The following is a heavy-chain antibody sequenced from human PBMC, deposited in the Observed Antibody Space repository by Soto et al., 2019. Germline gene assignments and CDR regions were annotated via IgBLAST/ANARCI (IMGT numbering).Heavy chain of an antibody. CDR3: ARLGAYYQSLDP. D-gene: IGHD3-22*01. Sequence: SETLSLTCAVSGCSISSGGYSWSWIRQPPGKGLEWIGYIYHSGSTYYNPSLKSRVTISVDRSKNQFSLKLSSVTAADTAVYYCARLGAYYQSLDPWGQGILVTVSS. J-gene: IGHJ5*02. V-gene: IGHV4-30-2*01. CDR1: GCSISSGGYS. CDR2: IYHSGST.